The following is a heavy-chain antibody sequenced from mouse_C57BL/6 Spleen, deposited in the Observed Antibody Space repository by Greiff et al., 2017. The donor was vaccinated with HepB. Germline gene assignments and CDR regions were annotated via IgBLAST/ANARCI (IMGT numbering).Heavy chain of an antibody. J-gene: IGHJ2*01. V-gene: IGHV1-15*01. D-gene: IGHD1-1*01. Sequence: QVQLQQSGAELVRPGASVTLSCKASGYTFTDYEMHWVKQTPVHGLEWIGAIDPETGGTAYNQKFKGKAILTADQSSSTAYMELRSLTSEDSAVYYCTIYGSSYLYYFDYWGQGTTLTVSS. CDR1: GYTFTDYE. CDR3: TIYGSSYLYYFDY. CDR2: IDPETGGT.